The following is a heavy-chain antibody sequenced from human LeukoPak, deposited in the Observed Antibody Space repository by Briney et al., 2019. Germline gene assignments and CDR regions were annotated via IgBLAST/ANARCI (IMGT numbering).Heavy chain of an antibody. CDR1: GFTFSSYW. V-gene: IGHV3-7*01. D-gene: IGHD3-9*01. J-gene: IGHJ6*02. CDR2: IKQDGSEK. Sequence: SGGSLRLSCAASGFTFSSYWMSWVRQAPGKGLEWVANIKQDGSEKYYVDSVKGRFTISRDNAKNSLYLQMNSLRAEDTAVYYCARDQGYFDWLYRHYYYYGMDVWGQGTTVTVSS. CDR3: ARDQGYFDWLYRHYYYYGMDV.